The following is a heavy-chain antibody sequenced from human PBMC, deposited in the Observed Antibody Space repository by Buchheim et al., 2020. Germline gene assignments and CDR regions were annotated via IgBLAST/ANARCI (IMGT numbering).Heavy chain of an antibody. J-gene: IGHJ4*02. V-gene: IGHV3-48*03. CDR3: VDGDYYFDN. CDR2: ISSSGRTI. CDR1: GFTFNNIE. Sequence: EVQLVESGGGLVQPGGSLRLSCVASGFTFNNIEMNWVRQAPGKGLEWISYISSSGRTIKYGDSVKGRFTISRDHAENSVYLQMNSLTAEDTGIYYCVDGDYYFDNWGQGTL. D-gene: IGHD4-17*01.